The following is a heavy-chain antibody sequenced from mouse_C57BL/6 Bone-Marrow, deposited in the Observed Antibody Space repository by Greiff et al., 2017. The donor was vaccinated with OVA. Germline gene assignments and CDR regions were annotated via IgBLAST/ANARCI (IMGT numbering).Heavy chain of an antibody. J-gene: IGHJ4*01. CDR2: IYPGDGDT. V-gene: IGHV1-82*01. CDR1: GYAFSSSW. CDR3: ARRGYDPYYAMDY. D-gene: IGHD2-3*01. Sequence: VQLQESGPELVKPGASVKISCKASGYAFSSSWMNWVKQRPGKGLEWIGRIYPGDGDTNYNGKFKGKATLTADKSSSTAYMQLSSLTSEDSAVYFCARRGYDPYYAMDYWGQGTSVTVSS.